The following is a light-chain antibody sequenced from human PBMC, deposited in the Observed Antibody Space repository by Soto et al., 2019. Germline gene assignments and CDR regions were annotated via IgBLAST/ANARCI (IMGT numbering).Light chain of an antibody. V-gene: IGKV3-15*01. CDR3: KQYNNWPRT. J-gene: IGKJ1*01. Sequence: EVVMTQSPATLSVSPGERATLSCRASQSVSSNLAWYQQKPGQAPRPLIYGASTRATGIPARFSGSGSRTEFTLTISSPQSEDFAVYYCKQYNNWPRTFGQGTKV. CDR1: QSVSSN. CDR2: GAS.